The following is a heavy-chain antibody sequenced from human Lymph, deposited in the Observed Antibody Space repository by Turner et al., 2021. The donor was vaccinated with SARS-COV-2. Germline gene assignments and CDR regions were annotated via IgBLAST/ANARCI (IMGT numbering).Heavy chain of an antibody. V-gene: IGHV3-53*01. CDR3: ARDLYYYGMDV. CDR1: GLTVTSKY. Sequence: VQLVQSGGGLIPTGGSLRLSCAASGLTVTSKYMSWFRQAPGNGLDCVSLMYIAGSTYNADDVKRRFTFSRDNSKTTLYLQMNSLRADDTALYYCARDLYYYGMDVWGQGTTVTVSS. J-gene: IGHJ6*02. CDR2: MYIAGST.